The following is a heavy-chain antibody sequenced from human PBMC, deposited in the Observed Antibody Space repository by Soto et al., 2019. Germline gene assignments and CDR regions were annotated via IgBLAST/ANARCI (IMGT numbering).Heavy chain of an antibody. CDR1: GFSFDDYA. CDR2: ISWNSGTI. V-gene: IGHV3-9*01. D-gene: IGHD2-15*01. J-gene: IGHJ6*02. CDR3: ARRTGGAANGMGV. Sequence: EVQVVESGGGLVQPGRSLRLSCAASGFSFDDYAMHWVRQAPGKGLEWVSGISWNSGTIGYADSVKGRFTISRDNAKNSLNLQMNSRRAEDTALYYCARRTGGAANGMGVWGQGTTVTVSS.